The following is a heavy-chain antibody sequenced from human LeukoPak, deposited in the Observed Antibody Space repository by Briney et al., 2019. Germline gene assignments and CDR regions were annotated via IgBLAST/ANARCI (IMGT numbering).Heavy chain of an antibody. V-gene: IGHV1-46*01. CDR1: GYTFTSYY. J-gene: IGHJ4*02. CDR3: ARVGPSHFGAVIAVNQWFAY. D-gene: IGHD3-16*02. CDR2: INPSGGST. Sequence: GASVKVSCKASGYTFTSYYMHWVRQAPGQGLEWMGIINPSGGSTSYPPKFQGRVTLTADTSTSTLHMHLSGLRPEDTAVYYCARVGPSHFGAVIAVNQWFAYWGQGALVTVSS.